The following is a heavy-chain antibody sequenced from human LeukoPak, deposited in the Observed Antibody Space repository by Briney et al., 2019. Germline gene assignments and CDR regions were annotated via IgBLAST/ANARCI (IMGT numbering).Heavy chain of an antibody. CDR2: IKSKTDGGTT. V-gene: IGHV3-15*01. D-gene: IGHD2-8*01. CDR3: TTDVPLSLTGYCTNGVCPLFDY. CDR1: GFTFSNAW. J-gene: IGHJ4*02. Sequence: GGSLRLSCAASGFTFSNAWMSWVRQAPGKGLEWVGRIKSKTDGGTTDYAAPVKGRFTISRDDSKNTLYLQMNSLKTEDTAVYYCTTDVPLSLTGYCTNGVCPLFDYWGQGTLVTVSS.